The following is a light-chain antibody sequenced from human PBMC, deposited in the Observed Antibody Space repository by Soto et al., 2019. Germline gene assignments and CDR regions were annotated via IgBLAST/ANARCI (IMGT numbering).Light chain of an antibody. J-gene: IGKJ4*01. Sequence: DIQITQSPSSLSSSVVDRVTITFRASQGISSYLAWYQQKPGKAPKLLIYAASTLQSGVPSRFSGSGSGTDFTLTISSLQPEDFATYYCQQYNSYLTFGGGTKVDIK. CDR1: QGISSY. CDR2: AAS. V-gene: IGKV1-9*01. CDR3: QQYNSYLT.